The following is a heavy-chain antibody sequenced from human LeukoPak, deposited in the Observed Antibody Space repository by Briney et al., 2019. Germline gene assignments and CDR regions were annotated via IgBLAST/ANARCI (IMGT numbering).Heavy chain of an antibody. D-gene: IGHD6-19*01. CDR3: ATTSVWTRALDS. CDR2: INPYSGNT. CDR1: GYNFFSYN. V-gene: IGHV1-18*04. J-gene: IGHJ4*02. Sequence: ASVTVSCKASGYNFFSYNITWVRQAPGLGLECMGWINPYSGNTTYPQKLRGRVTMTTDTSTSTAYMELRSLRSDDTAMYYCATTSVWTRALDSWGQGALVTVSS.